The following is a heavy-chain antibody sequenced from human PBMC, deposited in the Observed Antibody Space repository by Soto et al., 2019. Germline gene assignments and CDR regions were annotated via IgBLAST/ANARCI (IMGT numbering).Heavy chain of an antibody. J-gene: IGHJ5*02. CDR2: ISSSGST. V-gene: IGHV4-31*03. CDR3: ARSGVTGIVIPSHWFDP. D-gene: IGHD2-21*02. CDR1: GGSISSGGYY. Sequence: SETLSLTCTVSGGSISSGGYYWSWIRQFPGRGLEWIGCISSSGSTYYNPALNNRISLSLDTSQNQFSLKLLSVTAADTAIYYCARSGVTGIVIPSHWFDPWGQGTLVTSPQ.